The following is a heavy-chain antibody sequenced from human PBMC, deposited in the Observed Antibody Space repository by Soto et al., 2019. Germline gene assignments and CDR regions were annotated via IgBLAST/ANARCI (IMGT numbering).Heavy chain of an antibody. Sequence: PGGSLRLSCAASGFTVSSNYMSWVRQAPGKGLEWVSVIYSGGSTYYADSVKGRFTISRHNSKNTLYLQMNSLGAEDTAVYYCARGEYYYGSGSYLSAPYYMDVWGKGTTVTVSS. CDR3: ARGEYYYGSGSYLSAPYYMDV. CDR1: GFTVSSNY. CDR2: IYSGGST. D-gene: IGHD3-10*01. V-gene: IGHV3-53*04. J-gene: IGHJ6*03.